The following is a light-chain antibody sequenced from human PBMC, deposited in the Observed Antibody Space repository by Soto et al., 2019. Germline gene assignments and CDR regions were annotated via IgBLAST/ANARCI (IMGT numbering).Light chain of an antibody. CDR1: QTISSY. J-gene: IGKJ2*01. V-gene: IGKV1-39*01. CDR3: QQSYSTPT. Sequence: DIQMTQSPSSLSASVGDRVTITCRASQTISSYLNWYQHKPGKAPKLLIYAASSLQSGVPSRFSGSGSGTDFTLTISSLQPEDFATYSCQQSYSTPTFGQGTNLEI. CDR2: AAS.